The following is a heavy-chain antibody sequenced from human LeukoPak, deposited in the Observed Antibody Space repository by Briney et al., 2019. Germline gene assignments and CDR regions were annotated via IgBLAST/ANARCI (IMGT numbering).Heavy chain of an antibody. J-gene: IGHJ6*02. CDR1: GGTFSSYA. CDR2: IIPIFGTA. D-gene: IGHD4-17*01. V-gene: IGHV1-69*13. Sequence: SVKVSCKASGGTFSSYAIGWVRQAPGQGLEWMGGIIPIFGTANYAQKFQGRVTITADESTSTAYMELSSLRSEDTAVYYCARCDYGDLSYYYYYYGMDVWGQGTTVTVSS. CDR3: ARCDYGDLSYYYYYYGMDV.